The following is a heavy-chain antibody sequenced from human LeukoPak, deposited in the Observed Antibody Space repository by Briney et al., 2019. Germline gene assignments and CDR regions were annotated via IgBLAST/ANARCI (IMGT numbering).Heavy chain of an antibody. CDR2: ISGSGGST. CDR3: AKDTTVTTTAGYYMDV. Sequence: PGGSLRLSCAASGFTFSSYAMSWVCQAPGKGLEWVSAISGSGGSTYYADSVKGRFTISRDNSKNTLYLQMNSLRAEDTAVYYCAKDTTVTTTAGYYMDVWGKGTTVTVS. D-gene: IGHD4-17*01. V-gene: IGHV3-23*01. J-gene: IGHJ6*03. CDR1: GFTFSSYA.